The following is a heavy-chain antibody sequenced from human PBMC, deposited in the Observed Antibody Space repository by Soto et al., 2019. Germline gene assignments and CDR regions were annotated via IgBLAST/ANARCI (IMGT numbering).Heavy chain of an antibody. V-gene: IGHV4-39*01. CDR3: ARLRIHYGDYYWFDP. D-gene: IGHD4-17*01. Sequence: TSETLSLTCTVSGGSISSSSYYWGWIRQPPGKGLEWIGSIYYSGSTYYNPSLKSRVTISVDTSKNQFSLKLSSVTAADTAVYYCARLRIHYGDYYWFDPWGQGTLVTVSS. CDR2: IYYSGST. J-gene: IGHJ5*02. CDR1: GGSISSSSYY.